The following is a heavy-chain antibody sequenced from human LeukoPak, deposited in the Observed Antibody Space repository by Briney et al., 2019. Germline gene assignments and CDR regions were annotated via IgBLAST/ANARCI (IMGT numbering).Heavy chain of an antibody. CDR3: ARDYVDDIPMIKDY. J-gene: IGHJ4*02. D-gene: IGHD2-8*01. Sequence: ASVKVSCKAFGGTFSSYAISWVRQAPGQGLEWMGGIIPIFGTANYAQKFQGRVTITADESTSTAYMELSSLRSEDTAVYYCARDYVDDIPMIKDYWGQGTLVTVSS. CDR1: GGTFSSYA. V-gene: IGHV1-69*13. CDR2: IIPIFGTA.